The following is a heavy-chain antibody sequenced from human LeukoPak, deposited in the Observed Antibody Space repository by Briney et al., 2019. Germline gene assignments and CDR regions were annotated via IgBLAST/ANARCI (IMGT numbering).Heavy chain of an antibody. CDR3: ARDNGVVHGVYYMDV. CDR1: GFTFSNYW. Sequence: GGSLRLSCAASGFTFSNYWMTWVRQAPGKGLEWVADIKQDGSEKLYVKSVRGRFTISRDNAKTSLFLQMNSLRAEDTAVYYCARDNGVVHGVYYMDVWGKGTTVTVS. D-gene: IGHD3-3*01. J-gene: IGHJ6*03. V-gene: IGHV3-7*01. CDR2: IKQDGSEK.